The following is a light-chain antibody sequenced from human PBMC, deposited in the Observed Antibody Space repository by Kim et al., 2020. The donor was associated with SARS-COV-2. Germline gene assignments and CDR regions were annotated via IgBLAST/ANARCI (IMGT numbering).Light chain of an antibody. CDR1: ALPKQY. V-gene: IGLV3-25*03. J-gene: IGLJ2*01. CDR2: KDT. CDR3: QSADSIGTVV. Sequence: VSPGQTARITCSGDALPKQYAYWYQQKPGRAPVLVIYKDTERPSGIPERFSGSSSGTTVTLTISGVQAEDEADYYCQSADSIGTVVFGGGTQLTVL.